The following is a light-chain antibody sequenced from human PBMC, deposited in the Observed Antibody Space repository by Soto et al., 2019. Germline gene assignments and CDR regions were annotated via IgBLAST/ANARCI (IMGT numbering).Light chain of an antibody. J-gene: IGLJ1*01. Sequence: QSVLTQPPSVSGAPGQRVTISCTGSRTNIGAGYDVHWYQHLPGTTPKLLIYGNSNRPSGVPDRFSGSKSGTSASLAITGLQAEDEADYYCQSYDSILSYVFGTGTKLTVL. CDR3: QSYDSILSYV. V-gene: IGLV1-40*01. CDR1: RTNIGAGYD. CDR2: GNS.